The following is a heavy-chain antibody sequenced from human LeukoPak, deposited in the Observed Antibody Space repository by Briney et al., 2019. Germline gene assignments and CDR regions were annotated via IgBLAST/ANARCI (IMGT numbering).Heavy chain of an antibody. CDR3: ARGPTTVTRAFDY. D-gene: IGHD4-17*01. CDR1: GGSFSIYY. V-gene: IGHV4-4*07. Sequence: PSETLSLTCTVSGGSFSIYYWSWIWQPAGKGLEWIGRIYTSGSTNYNPSLKSRVTMSVDTSKNQFSLNLNSVTAADTAVYYCARGPTTVTRAFDYWGQGTLVTVSS. J-gene: IGHJ4*02. CDR2: IYTSGST.